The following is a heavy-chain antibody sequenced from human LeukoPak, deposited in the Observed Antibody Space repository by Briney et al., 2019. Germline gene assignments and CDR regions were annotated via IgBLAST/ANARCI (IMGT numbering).Heavy chain of an antibody. Sequence: SETLSLTCTVSGGSISSSSYYWGWIRQPPGKGLEWIGSIYYSGSTYYNPSLKSRVTISVDTSKNQFSLKLSSVTAADTAVYYCARAHSGWSYYYYYYMDVWGKGTTVIVSS. CDR1: GGSISSSSYY. CDR3: ARAHSGWSYYYYYYMDV. CDR2: IYYSGST. J-gene: IGHJ6*03. V-gene: IGHV4-39*01. D-gene: IGHD6-19*01.